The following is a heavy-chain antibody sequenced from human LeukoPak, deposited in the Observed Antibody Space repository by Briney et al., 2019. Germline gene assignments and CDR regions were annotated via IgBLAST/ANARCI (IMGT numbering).Heavy chain of an antibody. CDR2: ISGSGGST. V-gene: IGHV3-23*01. Sequence: SGGSLRLSCAASGFTFSSYGMSWVRQAPGKGLEWVSAISGSGGSTYYADSVKGRFTISRDNSKNTPYLQMNSLRAEDTAVYYCAKDDRRDLSLDYGGVGFDYWGQGTLVTVSS. CDR1: GFTFSSYG. D-gene: IGHD4-23*01. CDR3: AKDDRRDLSLDYGGVGFDY. J-gene: IGHJ4*02.